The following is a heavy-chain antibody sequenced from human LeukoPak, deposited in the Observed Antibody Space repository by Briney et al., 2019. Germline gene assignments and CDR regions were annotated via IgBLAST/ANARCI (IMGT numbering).Heavy chain of an antibody. CDR2: ISSSGSTI. J-gene: IGHJ6*02. D-gene: IGHD3-3*01. CDR1: GFTFSDYY. CDR3: AKDMLGVSTGMDV. Sequence: PGGSLRLSCAASGFTFSDYYMSWIRQAPGKGLEWVSYISSSGSTIYYADSVKGRFTISRDNAKNSLYLQMNSLRAEDTALYYCAKDMLGVSTGMDVWGQGTTVTVSS. V-gene: IGHV3-11*01.